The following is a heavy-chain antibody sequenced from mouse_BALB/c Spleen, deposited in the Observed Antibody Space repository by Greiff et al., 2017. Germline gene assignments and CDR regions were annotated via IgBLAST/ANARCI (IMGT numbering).Heavy chain of an antibody. CDR3: ARGGFAY. J-gene: IGHJ3*01. Sequence: EVNLVESGGGLVKPGGSLKLSCAASGFTFSSYTMSWVRQTPEKRLEWVATISSGGSYTYYPDSVKGRFTISRDNARNILYLQMSSLRSEDTAMYYCARGGFAYWGQGTLVTVSA. CDR2: ISSGGSYT. V-gene: IGHV5-6-4*01. CDR1: GFTFSSYT.